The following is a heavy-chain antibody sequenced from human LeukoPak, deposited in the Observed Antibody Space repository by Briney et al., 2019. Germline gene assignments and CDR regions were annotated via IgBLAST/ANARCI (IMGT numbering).Heavy chain of an antibody. CDR2: INPNSGGT. Sequence: ASVKVSCKASGYTFTGYYMHWVRQAPGPGLEWMGWINPNSGGTNYAQKFQDKVTMTRDTSISTAYMELSRLRSDDTAVYYCARVRDWNYVPPDPWGQGTLVTVSS. J-gene: IGHJ5*02. D-gene: IGHD1-7*01. CDR1: GYTFTGYY. CDR3: ARVRDWNYVPPDP. V-gene: IGHV1-2*02.